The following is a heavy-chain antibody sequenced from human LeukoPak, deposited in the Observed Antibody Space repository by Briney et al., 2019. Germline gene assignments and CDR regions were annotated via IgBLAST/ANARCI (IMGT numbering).Heavy chain of an antibody. D-gene: IGHD3-22*01. V-gene: IGHV1-2*02. CDR1: GYTFTGNY. CDR3: ARDGYDSSGYYPLGAFDI. CDR2: INPNSGGT. J-gene: IGHJ3*02. Sequence: ASVKVSCKASGYTFTGNYMHWVRQAPGQGLEWMGWINPNSGGTNYAQKFQGRVTMTRDTSISTAYMELSRLRSDDTAVYYCARDGYDSSGYYPLGAFDIWGQGTMVTVSS.